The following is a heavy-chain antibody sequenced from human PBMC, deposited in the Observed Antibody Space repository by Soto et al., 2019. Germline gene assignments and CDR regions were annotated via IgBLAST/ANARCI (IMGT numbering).Heavy chain of an antibody. CDR2: IYPGDSDT. J-gene: IGHJ6*02. CDR1: GYNFTRYW. D-gene: IGHD6-6*01. CDR3: ASQARRYSSSSKDYYYYYGMDV. V-gene: IGHV5-51*01. Sequence: GESLKISCKGSGYNFTRYWIGWVRQMPGKGLEWMGIIYPGDSDTRYSPSFQGQVTISADKSISTAYLQWSSLKASDTAMYYCASQARRYSSSSKDYYYYYGMDVWGQGTLVTVSS.